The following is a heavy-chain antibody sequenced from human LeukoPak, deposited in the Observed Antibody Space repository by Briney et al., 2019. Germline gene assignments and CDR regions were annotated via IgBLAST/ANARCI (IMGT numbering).Heavy chain of an antibody. CDR1: GGSISSSSYY. Sequence: PSETLSLTCTVSGGSISSSSYYWGWVRQPPGKGLEWIGSIYYSGSTYYNPSLKSRVTISVDTSKNQFSLKLSSVTAADPAVYYCARHGSITMIVKGFDYWGQGTLVTVSS. CDR2: IYYSGST. D-gene: IGHD3-22*01. J-gene: IGHJ4*02. V-gene: IGHV4-39*01. CDR3: ARHGSITMIVKGFDY.